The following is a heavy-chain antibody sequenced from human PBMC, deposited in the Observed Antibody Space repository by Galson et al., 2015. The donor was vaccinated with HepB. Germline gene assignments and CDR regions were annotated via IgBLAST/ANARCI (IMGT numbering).Heavy chain of an antibody. J-gene: IGHJ4*02. CDR3: ARAHPKNDFWSGYYVENFPIDY. Sequence: SVKVSCKASGYTFTSYDINWVRQATGQGLEWMGWMNPNSGNTGYAQKFQGRVTMTRNTSISTAYMELSSLRSEDTAVYYCARAHPKNDFWSGYYVENFPIDYWGQGTLVTVSS. D-gene: IGHD3-3*01. CDR1: GYTFTSYD. V-gene: IGHV1-8*01. CDR2: MNPNSGNT.